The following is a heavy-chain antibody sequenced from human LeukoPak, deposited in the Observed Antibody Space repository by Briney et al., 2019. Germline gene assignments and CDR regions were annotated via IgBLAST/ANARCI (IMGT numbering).Heavy chain of an antibody. CDR2: IRSKAYGETT. J-gene: IGHJ4*02. CDR3: TRDIGPVTGTTWYFDY. D-gene: IGHD1-20*01. Sequence: GGSLRLSCTASGFTFGDYAMSWVRQAPGKGLEWVSFIRSKAYGETTEFAASVKGRFTISRDDSKSIAYLQMTSLKTENTAVYYCTRDIGPVTGTTWYFDYWGQGTLVTVSS. V-gene: IGHV3-49*04. CDR1: GFTFGDYA.